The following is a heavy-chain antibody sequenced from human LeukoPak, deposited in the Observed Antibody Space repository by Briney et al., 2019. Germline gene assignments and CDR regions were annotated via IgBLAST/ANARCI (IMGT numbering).Heavy chain of an antibody. J-gene: IGHJ4*02. Sequence: PSETLSLTCAVYVGSFSGYYWSWIRQPPGKGLEWIGEINHSGSTNYNPSLKSRVTISVDTSKNQFSLKLSSVTAADTAVYYCARAMDSAAAMYYFDYWGQGTLVTVSS. CDR3: ARAMDSAAAMYYFDY. V-gene: IGHV4-34*01. CDR1: VGSFSGYY. D-gene: IGHD6-13*01. CDR2: INHSGST.